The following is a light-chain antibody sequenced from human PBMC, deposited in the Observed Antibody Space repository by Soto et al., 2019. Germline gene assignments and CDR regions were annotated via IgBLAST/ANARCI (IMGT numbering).Light chain of an antibody. CDR3: QQYNGYLKT. Sequence: DIQMTQPPSTLSGSVGDRVTITCRASQTISSWLAWYQQKPGKAPKLLIYKASTLKSGVPSRFSGSGSGTEFTLTISSLQPDDFATYYCQQYNGYLKTFGQGTKVDIK. CDR1: QTISSW. J-gene: IGKJ1*01. V-gene: IGKV1-5*03. CDR2: KAS.